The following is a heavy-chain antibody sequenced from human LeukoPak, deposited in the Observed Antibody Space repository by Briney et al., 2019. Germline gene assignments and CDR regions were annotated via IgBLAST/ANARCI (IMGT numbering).Heavy chain of an antibody. CDR2: IDGSGGTT. Sequence: GGSLRLSCAASGFTFTRDAMAWVRQAPGKGLEWVSAIDGSGGTTFYADSVKGRVTISRVQSTNTVYLQMNSLRADDTAVYYCAKAHCSSTSCSRADNWGQGTLVTVSS. J-gene: IGHJ4*02. CDR3: AKAHCSSTSCSRADN. V-gene: IGHV3-23*01. D-gene: IGHD2-2*01. CDR1: GFTFTRDA.